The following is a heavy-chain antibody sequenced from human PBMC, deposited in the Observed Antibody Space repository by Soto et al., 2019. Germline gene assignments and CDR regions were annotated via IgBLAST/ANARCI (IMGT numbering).Heavy chain of an antibody. Sequence: QLQLMQSGAEVKKTGSSVTFSCKALGNTFTYRYLHWVRQAPGQALEWMGWITPFSGDVHYAQKFQERVTITRDRSINTAYMQMSSLRSEDTAMYFCASGGAGSGPFTWELPDHWGQGTLVTVSS. CDR2: ITPFSGDV. CDR3: ASGGAGSGPFTWELPDH. V-gene: IGHV1-45*02. J-gene: IGHJ4*02. CDR1: GNTFTYRY. D-gene: IGHD1-26*01.